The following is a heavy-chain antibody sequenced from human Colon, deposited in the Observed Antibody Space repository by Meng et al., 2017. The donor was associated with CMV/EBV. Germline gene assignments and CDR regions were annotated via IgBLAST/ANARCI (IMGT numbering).Heavy chain of an antibody. D-gene: IGHD2-21*01. CDR2: IKEDGSGQ. J-gene: IGHJ6*02. CDR1: GFTFSNAW. CDR3: VRYANSQYGMDV. Sequence: GGSLRLSCAASGFTFSNAWMSWVRQAPGKGLEWVANIKEDGSGQWYVDSVKGRFTISRDNAKKSVYLEMNSLRAEDTAVYYCVRYANSQYGMDVWGQGTTVTVSS. V-gene: IGHV3-7*01.